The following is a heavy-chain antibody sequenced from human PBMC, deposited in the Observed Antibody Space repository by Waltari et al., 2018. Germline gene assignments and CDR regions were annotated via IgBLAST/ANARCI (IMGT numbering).Heavy chain of an antibody. CDR2: SNHSGST. CDR3: ARGRGVRGVPHYYYGMDV. V-gene: IGHV4-34*01. J-gene: IGHJ6*02. CDR1: NGSFSGSS. D-gene: IGHD3-10*01. Sequence: QVQLQQWGAGLLKPSETLSLSCAVYNGSFSGSSWTWIRQPPGKGLEWIGESNHSGSTNYNPSLKSRVTISGDTSKNQFSRRLRSATAADTAVYYCARGRGVRGVPHYYYGMDVWGQGTTVTVSS.